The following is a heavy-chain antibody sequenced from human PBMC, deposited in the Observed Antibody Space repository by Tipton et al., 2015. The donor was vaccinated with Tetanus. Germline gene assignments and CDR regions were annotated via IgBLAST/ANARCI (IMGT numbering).Heavy chain of an antibody. J-gene: IGHJ4*02. CDR1: GFTFSTYW. V-gene: IGHV3-74*01. CDR3: VRGYSGDAF. CDR2: ITSDGSTT. Sequence: SLRLSCAASGFTFSTYWMQWVRQAPGKGLVWVAHITSDGSTTGYADSVKGRFSISRDNTKSSVHLQMNSLREDDTAVYYCVRGYSGDAFWGQGTRVTVSS. D-gene: IGHD3-3*01.